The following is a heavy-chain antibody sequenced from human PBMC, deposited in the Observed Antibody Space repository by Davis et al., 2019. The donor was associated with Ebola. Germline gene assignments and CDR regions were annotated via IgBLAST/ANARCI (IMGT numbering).Heavy chain of an antibody. CDR2: IKSDGSST. CDR1: GFSLNTYW. Sequence: HTGGSLRLSCAASGFSLNTYWMHWVRHAPGKGLVWVSRIKSDGSSTYYADSVKGRFTVSRDNAKDSLYLQMNSLRAEDTAVYYCARHVNGDFWYFDLWGRGTRVTVSS. D-gene: IGHD4-17*01. J-gene: IGHJ2*01. CDR3: ARHVNGDFWYFDL. V-gene: IGHV3-74*01.